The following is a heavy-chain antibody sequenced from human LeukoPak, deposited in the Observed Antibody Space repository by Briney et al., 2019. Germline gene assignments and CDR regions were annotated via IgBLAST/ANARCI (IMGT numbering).Heavy chain of an antibody. CDR1: GFTFSSYA. Sequence: GGSLRLSCAASGFTFSSYAMSWVRQAPGKGLEWVSAISGGSTYYTDSVKGRFTISRDNAKNSLYLQMNSLRAEDTAVYYCARDRQPLVDYYDSSGYPDYWGQGTLVTVSS. V-gene: IGHV3-23*01. CDR3: ARDRQPLVDYYDSSGYPDY. D-gene: IGHD3-22*01. CDR2: ISGGST. J-gene: IGHJ4*02.